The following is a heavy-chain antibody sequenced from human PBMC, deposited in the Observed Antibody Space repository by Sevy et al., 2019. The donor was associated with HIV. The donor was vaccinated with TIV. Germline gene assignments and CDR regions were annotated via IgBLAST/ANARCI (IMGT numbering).Heavy chain of an antibody. V-gene: IGHV3-21*01. CDR2: ISGLSNYI. J-gene: IGHJ3*01. Sequence: GGSLRLSCAASGFTFSSYSMNWVRQAPGTGLEWVSSISGLSNYIYYADSLKGRFTISRDIAKNSLYLQMNSLRAEDTAVYYCARTPGAYDAFDLWGQGTMVTVSS. CDR1: GFTFSSYS. CDR3: ARTPGAYDAFDL. D-gene: IGHD7-27*01.